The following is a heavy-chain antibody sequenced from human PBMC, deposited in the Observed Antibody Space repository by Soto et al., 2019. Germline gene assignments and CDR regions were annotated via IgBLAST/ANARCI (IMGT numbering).Heavy chain of an antibody. CDR2: INPSGGST. Sequence: ASVKVSCKASGYTFTSYYMHWVRQAPGQGLEWMGIINPSGGSTSCAQKFQGRVTMTRDTPTSTVYMELSSLRSEDTAVYYCARVGIAVAGFHLLFAPCGQGTLVPVSS. CDR3: ARVGIAVAGFHLLFAP. D-gene: IGHD6-19*01. CDR1: GYTFTSYY. V-gene: IGHV1-46*03. J-gene: IGHJ5*02.